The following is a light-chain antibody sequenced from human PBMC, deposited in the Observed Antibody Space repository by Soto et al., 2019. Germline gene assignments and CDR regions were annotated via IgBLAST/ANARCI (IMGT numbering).Light chain of an antibody. CDR3: QQADTFPLT. CDR1: QAVGNL. V-gene: IGKV1-12*01. J-gene: IGKJ4*01. Sequence: DIQTNQSPSSVSASVGDRVISTCRESQAVGNLLDWYQQKRGTAPQLLIYAISTLQGGVPSRFSGRTSGTHFTLTISSVQPEDSATYYCQQADTFPLTCGGGTDVEIK. CDR2: AIS.